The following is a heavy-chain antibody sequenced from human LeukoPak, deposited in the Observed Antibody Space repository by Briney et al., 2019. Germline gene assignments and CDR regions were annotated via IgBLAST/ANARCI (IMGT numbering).Heavy chain of an antibody. Sequence: PSETLSLTCTVSSYSIASSIYYWGWIRQTPVTGPEWIGSIYSTGDTSYNPSLKSRVTMSVDTSKNQFSLKLASVTAADTAVYFCARHGGSPPYYYYYIDVWGKGTTVTVSS. CDR2: IYSTGDT. V-gene: IGHV4-39*01. CDR3: ARHGGSPPYYYYYIDV. CDR1: SYSIASSIYY. J-gene: IGHJ6*03. D-gene: IGHD3-16*01.